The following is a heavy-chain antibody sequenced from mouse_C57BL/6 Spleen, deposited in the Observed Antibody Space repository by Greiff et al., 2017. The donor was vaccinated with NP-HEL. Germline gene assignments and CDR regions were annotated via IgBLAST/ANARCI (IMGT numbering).Heavy chain of an antibody. Sequence: VQLQQSGAELARPGASVKLSCKASGYTFTSYGISWVKQRTGQGLEWIGEIYPRSGNTYYNEKFKGKATLTADNSSSTAYMELRSLTSEDSAVYCCAGGITTVVATRYFDVWGTGTTVTVSS. J-gene: IGHJ1*03. D-gene: IGHD1-1*01. CDR2: IYPRSGNT. V-gene: IGHV1-81*01. CDR1: GYTFTSYG. CDR3: AGGITTVVATRYFDV.